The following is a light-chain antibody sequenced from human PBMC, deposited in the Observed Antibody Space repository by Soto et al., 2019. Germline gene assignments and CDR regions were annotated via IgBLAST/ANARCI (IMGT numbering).Light chain of an antibody. CDR2: GNT. J-gene: IGLJ3*02. V-gene: IGLV1-40*01. CDR3: QSHDSSLSAWV. Sequence: QSVLTQPPSVSGAAGQRVTISCTGASSNIGAGYDVHWYQHLPGTGPKLLIYGNTNRPSGVPDRFSGSKSGTSASLAITGLQAEDEADYYCQSHDSSLSAWVFGGGTKVTVL. CDR1: SSNIGAGYD.